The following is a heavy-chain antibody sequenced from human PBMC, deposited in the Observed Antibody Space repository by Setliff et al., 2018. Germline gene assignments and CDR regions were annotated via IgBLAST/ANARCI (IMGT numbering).Heavy chain of an antibody. D-gene: IGHD3-22*01. Sequence: SETLSLTCTVSGGTISSGDYYWSWIRQPPGKGLGWIGYIYSSGSTYYNPSLKSRVSISVDTSKNQFSLKLSSVTAADTAVYYCARESRYYYDNLGTLDYWGQGTLVTVSS. J-gene: IGHJ4*02. CDR1: GGTISSGDYY. CDR2: IYSSGST. CDR3: ARESRYYYDNLGTLDY. V-gene: IGHV4-30-4*08.